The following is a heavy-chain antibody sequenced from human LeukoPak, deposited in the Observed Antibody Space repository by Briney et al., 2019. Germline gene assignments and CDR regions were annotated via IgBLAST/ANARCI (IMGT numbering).Heavy chain of an antibody. CDR2: MNPNSGNT. D-gene: IGHD2-2*01. V-gene: IGHV1-8*03. CDR1: GYTFTSYD. J-gene: IGHJ6*03. Sequence: ASVKVSCKASGYTFTSYDIYWVRQATGQGLEWMGWMNPNSGNTGYAQKFQGRVTITRNTSISTAYMELSSLRSEDTAVYYCARGRGCSSTSCYYYYYYMDVWGKGTTVTVSS. CDR3: ARGRGCSSTSCYYYYYYMDV.